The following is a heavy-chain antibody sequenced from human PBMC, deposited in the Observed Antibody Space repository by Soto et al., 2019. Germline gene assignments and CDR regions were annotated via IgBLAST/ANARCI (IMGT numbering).Heavy chain of an antibody. CDR1: GKSVSTFY. D-gene: IGHD4-4*01. CDR2: AYYSGST. CDR3: ARGTDYTHIAYYHYGMDV. Sequence: SETLSLTCTVSGKSVSTFYWSWIRQPPGKGLEWIGHAYYSGSTNYDPSLKSRVTISVDMSKNQVSLRLTSVTAADTAVYYCARGTDYTHIAYYHYGMDVWGQGTSGNVSS. J-gene: IGHJ6*02. V-gene: IGHV4-59*02.